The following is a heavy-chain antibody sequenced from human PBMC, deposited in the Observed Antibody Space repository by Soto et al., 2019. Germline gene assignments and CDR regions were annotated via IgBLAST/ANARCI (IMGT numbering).Heavy chain of an antibody. J-gene: IGHJ4*02. CDR1: GFIFSSHA. V-gene: IGHV3-23*01. D-gene: IGHD6-13*01. CDR3: AQDRTAAAYGI. Sequence: GGSLRLSCAASGFIFSSHAMSWVRQAPGKGLEWVSAITGSVGSTYYAESVKGRFTISRDNSKNTLYLQMPSLSADDTAVYYCAQDRTAAAYGIWGQGTVVTVSS. CDR2: ITGSVGST.